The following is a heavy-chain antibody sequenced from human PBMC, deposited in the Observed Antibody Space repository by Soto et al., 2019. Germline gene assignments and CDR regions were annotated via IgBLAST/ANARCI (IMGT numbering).Heavy chain of an antibody. Sequence: QVQLVESGGGVIQPGRSLRLACAASGFTFSSRGMHWVRQAPGKGLEWVAIISHDANNKFYADSVKGRFTISRDNSKNTLYLEMNSLRAEDTAVYYCVKEDGSYFFDYWGQGTLVTVSA. V-gene: IGHV3-30*18. CDR2: ISHDANNK. CDR1: GFTFSSRG. J-gene: IGHJ4*02. D-gene: IGHD6-13*01. CDR3: VKEDGSYFFDY.